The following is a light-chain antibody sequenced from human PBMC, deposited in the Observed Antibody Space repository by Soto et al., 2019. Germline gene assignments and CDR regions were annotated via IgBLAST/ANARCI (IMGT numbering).Light chain of an antibody. J-gene: IGKJ1*01. CDR1: QSISSY. CDR3: QQSYSTPWT. V-gene: IGKV1-39*01. Sequence: DLQMTQSPSSLSASVGDRVTITCRASQSISSYLNWYQQKPGKAPKLLIYAASSLQSGVPSRFSGSGSGTDFNITISSLQPEDFATYYGQQSYSTPWTFGQGTKVDIK. CDR2: AAS.